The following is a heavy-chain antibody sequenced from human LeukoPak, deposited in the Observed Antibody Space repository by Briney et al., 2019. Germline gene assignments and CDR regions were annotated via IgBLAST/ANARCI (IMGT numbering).Heavy chain of an antibody. Sequence: GGSLRLSCAASGNTFSNYDMHWVRQAAGKGLEWVSVINFGGETSYSGSVKGRFTISRDNAKTSVYLQMNSLRVEDTAVYYCAREIRGKGFDYWGQGTLVTVSS. D-gene: IGHD3-16*01. V-gene: IGHV3-13*01. CDR1: GNTFSNYD. J-gene: IGHJ4*02. CDR3: AREIRGKGFDY. CDR2: INFGGET.